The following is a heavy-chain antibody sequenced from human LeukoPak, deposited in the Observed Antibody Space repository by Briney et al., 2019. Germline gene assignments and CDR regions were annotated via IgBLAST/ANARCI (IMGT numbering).Heavy chain of an antibody. CDR3: ARDTTTVTTSFYFDY. CDR1: GYTFTSYG. CDR2: INPNSGGT. D-gene: IGHD4-4*01. Sequence: ASVKVSCKASGYTFTSYGISWVRQAPGQGLEWMGWINPNSGGTNYAQKFQGRVTMTRDTSISTAYMELSRLRSDDTAVYYCARDTTTVTTSFYFDYWGQGTLVTVSS. J-gene: IGHJ4*02. V-gene: IGHV1-2*02.